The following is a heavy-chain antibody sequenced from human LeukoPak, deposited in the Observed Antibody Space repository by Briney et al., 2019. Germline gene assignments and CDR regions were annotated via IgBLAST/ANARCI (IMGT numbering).Heavy chain of an antibody. V-gene: IGHV3-30*18. CDR3: AKDSRGGYDLDAFHI. Sequence: GRSLRLSCAASGFTFSHYGMHWVRQAPGKGLEWVAVISYDGSNKYYADSVKGRFTISRDNSKNTMYLQMNSLRAEDTALYYCAKDSRGGYDLDAFHIWGHRTMVTVSA. D-gene: IGHD5-12*01. CDR1: GFTFSHYG. J-gene: IGHJ3*02. CDR2: ISYDGSNK.